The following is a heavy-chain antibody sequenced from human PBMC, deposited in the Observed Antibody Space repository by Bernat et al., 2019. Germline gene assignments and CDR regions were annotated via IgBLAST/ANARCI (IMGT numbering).Heavy chain of an antibody. CDR3: ARTTSIAVAGDEGFDY. Sequence: QVTLRESGPALVKPTQTLTLTCTFSGFSLSTSGMCVSWIRQPPGKALEWLALIDWDDDKYYSTSLKTKLTISKDTSKNQVVLTMTNMDPVDTATYYCARTTSIAVAGDEGFDYWGQGTLVTVSS. D-gene: IGHD6-19*01. J-gene: IGHJ4*02. CDR2: IDWDDDK. CDR1: GFSLSTSGMC. V-gene: IGHV2-70*01.